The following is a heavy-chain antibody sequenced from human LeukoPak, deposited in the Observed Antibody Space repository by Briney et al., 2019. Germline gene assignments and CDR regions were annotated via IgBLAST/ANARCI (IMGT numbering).Heavy chain of an antibody. CDR2: IYHSGST. CDR1: RGSISSPNW. V-gene: IGHV4-4*02. D-gene: IGHD6-19*01. J-gene: IGHJ3*02. CDR3: ASRTASALEGFDI. Sequence: SETLSLTCTVSRGSISSPNWWTWVRQPPGKGLEWIGVIYHSGSTNYNPSLMSRLTISVDKSRNQFSLKLSSVTAADTAVYYCASRTASALEGFDIWGQGTMVTVSS.